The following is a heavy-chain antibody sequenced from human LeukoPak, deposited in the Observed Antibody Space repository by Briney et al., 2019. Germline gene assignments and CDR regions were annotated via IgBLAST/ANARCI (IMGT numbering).Heavy chain of an antibody. CDR2: ISSSSSYI. V-gene: IGHV3-21*01. CDR1: GFTFSSYS. Sequence: GGSLRLSCAASGFTFSSYSMNWVRQAPGKGLEWVSSISSSSSYIYYADSVKGRFTISRDNAKNSLYLQMNSLRAGDTAVYYCARGSSGPFYGMDVWGQGTTVTVSS. J-gene: IGHJ6*02. CDR3: ARGSSGPFYGMDV. D-gene: IGHD6-19*01.